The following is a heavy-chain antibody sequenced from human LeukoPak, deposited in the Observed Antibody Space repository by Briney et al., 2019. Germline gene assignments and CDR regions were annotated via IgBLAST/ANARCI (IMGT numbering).Heavy chain of an antibody. CDR1: GYTFTSYY. CDR2: INPSGGST. D-gene: IGHD6-13*01. V-gene: IGHV1-46*01. J-gene: IGHJ4*02. Sequence: GASVTVSCTASGYTFTSYYMHWVRQAPGQGLEWMGIINPSGGSTSYAQKFQGRVAMTRDTSTSTVYMELSSLRSEDTAVYYCARDDSSSWYYWGQGTLVTVSS. CDR3: ARDDSSSWYY.